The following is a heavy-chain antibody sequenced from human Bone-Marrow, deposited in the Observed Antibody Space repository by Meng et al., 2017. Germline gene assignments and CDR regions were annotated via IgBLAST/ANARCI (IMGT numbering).Heavy chain of an antibody. Sequence: GESLKISCAASGFTFSSYWMSWVRQAPGKGLEWVSVVGDSDHTTYYADFVKGRFTISRDNSKNTLYLQMNSLRAEDTAIYYCAKDRRRDPDYYGSGNPDYWGHGTQVTVSS. CDR1: GFTFSSYW. CDR3: AKDRRRDPDYYGSGNPDY. V-gene: IGHV3-23*01. J-gene: IGHJ4*01. D-gene: IGHD3-10*01. CDR2: VGDSDHTT.